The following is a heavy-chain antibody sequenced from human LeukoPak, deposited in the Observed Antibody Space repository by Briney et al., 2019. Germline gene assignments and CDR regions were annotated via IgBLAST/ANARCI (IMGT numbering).Heavy chain of an antibody. J-gene: IGHJ4*02. CDR1: GGSFSGYY. CDR3: ARGRVAAAGPFDY. D-gene: IGHD6-13*01. CDR2: INHSGST. V-gene: IGHV4-34*01. Sequence: PSETLSLTCAVYGGSFSGYYWSWIRQPPGKGLEWIGEINHSGSTNYNPSLKSRVTISVDTSKNRFSLKLSSVTAADTAVYYCARGRVAAAGPFDYWGQGTLVTVSS.